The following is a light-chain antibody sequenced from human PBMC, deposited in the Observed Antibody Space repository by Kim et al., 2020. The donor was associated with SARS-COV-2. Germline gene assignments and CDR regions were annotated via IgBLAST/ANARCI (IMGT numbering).Light chain of an antibody. CDR1: NIGSKS. V-gene: IGLV3-21*03. CDR3: QVWDSSSDHVV. CDR2: DDS. Sequence: SYELTQPPSVSVAPGKTARITCGGNNIGSKSVHWYQQKPGQAPVLVVYDDSDWPSGIPERFSGSNSGNTATLTISRVEAGDEADYYCQVWDSSSDHVVFGGGTQLTVL. J-gene: IGLJ2*01.